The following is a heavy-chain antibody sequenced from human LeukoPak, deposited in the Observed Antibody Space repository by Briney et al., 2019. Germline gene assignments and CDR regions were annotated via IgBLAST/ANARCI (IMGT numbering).Heavy chain of an antibody. V-gene: IGHV4-39*01. CDR1: GDSIRCGSHS. D-gene: IGHD5-24*01. CDR3: ARTENYIPQDGFDY. CDR2: ICYSGST. J-gene: IGHJ4*02. Sequence: PSETLLHTFWVSGDSIRCGSHSAGWIRQSPGKGLEWIGSICYSGSTFYNPSLKSRVTLSVDTSKNQFSLKLSSVTAADTAVYYCARTENYIPQDGFDYWGQGTLVIVSS.